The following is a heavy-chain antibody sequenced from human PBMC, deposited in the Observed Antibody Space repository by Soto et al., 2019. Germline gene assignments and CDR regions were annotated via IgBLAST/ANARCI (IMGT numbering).Heavy chain of an antibody. CDR3: AKDPRQLGYYYYYYGMDV. J-gene: IGHJ6*02. CDR1: GFTFSSYA. D-gene: IGHD6-6*01. V-gene: IGHV3-23*01. CDR2: ISGSGGST. Sequence: GSLRLSCAASGFTFSSYAMSWVRQAPGKGLEWVSAISGSGGSTYYADSVKGRFTISRDNSKNTLYLQMNSLRAEDTAVYYCAKDPRQLGYYYYYYGMDVWGQGTTVTVSS.